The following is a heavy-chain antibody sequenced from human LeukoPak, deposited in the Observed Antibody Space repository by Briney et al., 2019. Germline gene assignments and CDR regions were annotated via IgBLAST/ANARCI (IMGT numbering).Heavy chain of an antibody. J-gene: IGHJ5*02. Sequence: SETLSLTRTVSGGSISSGDYYWSWIRQPPGKGLEWIGYIYYSGSTYYNPSLKSRVTISVDTSKKQFSLRLSSVTAADTAVYYCARAPGNWFDPWGQGTLVTVSS. CDR1: GGSISSGDYY. V-gene: IGHV4-30-4*01. CDR3: ARAPGNWFDP. CDR2: IYYSGST.